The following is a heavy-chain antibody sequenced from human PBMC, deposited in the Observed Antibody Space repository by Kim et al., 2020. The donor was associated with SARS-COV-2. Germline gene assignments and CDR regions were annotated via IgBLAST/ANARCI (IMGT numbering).Heavy chain of an antibody. CDR3: TSPRDYYYYTMDV. CDR1: GFSFDSYW. V-gene: IGHV3-74*01. J-gene: IGHJ6*02. Sequence: GGSLRLSCAASGFSFDSYWMHWARQAPGRGPEWVSRISNDGRETSYADPVKGRFTISRDNAKNILYLQMNNLRVEDTAMYFCTSPRDYYYYTMDVWGQGTTVTVSS. CDR2: ISNDGRET.